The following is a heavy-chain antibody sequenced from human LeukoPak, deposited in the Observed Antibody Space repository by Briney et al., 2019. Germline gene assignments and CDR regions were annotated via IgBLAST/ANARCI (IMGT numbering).Heavy chain of an antibody. Sequence: PSETLSLTCTVSGGSISSSSYYWGWIRQPPGKGLEWIGSIYYSGSTYYNPSLKSRVTISVDTSKNQFSLKLSSVTAADTAVYYCARVIRKAAAGTARANYFDYWGQGTLVTVSS. V-gene: IGHV4-39*07. CDR2: IYYSGST. D-gene: IGHD6-13*01. CDR3: ARVIRKAAAGTARANYFDY. CDR1: GGSISSSSYY. J-gene: IGHJ4*02.